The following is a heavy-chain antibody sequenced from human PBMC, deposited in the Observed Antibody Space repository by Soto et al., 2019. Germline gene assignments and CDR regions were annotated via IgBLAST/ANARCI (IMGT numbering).Heavy chain of an antibody. D-gene: IGHD2-2*01. CDR3: ARGPRNRSSYYYYYGMDA. V-gene: IGHV4-34*01. CDR2: INHSGST. Sequence: SETLSLTCAVYGGSFSGYYWSWIRQPPGKGLEWIGEINHSGSTNYNPSLKSRVTISVDTSKNQFSLKLSSVTAADTAVYYCARGPRNRSSYYYYYGMDAWGQGTTVTVSS. CDR1: GGSFSGYY. J-gene: IGHJ6*02.